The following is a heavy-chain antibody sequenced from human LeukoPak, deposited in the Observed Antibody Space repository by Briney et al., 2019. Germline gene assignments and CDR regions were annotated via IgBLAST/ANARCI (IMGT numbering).Heavy chain of an antibody. J-gene: IGHJ3*02. CDR1: GFTFSSYA. CDR3: AKGIVVVVAATDAFDI. V-gene: IGHV3-23*01. CDR2: ISGSGGST. Sequence: GGSLRLSCAASGFTFSSYAMSWVRQAPGKGLEWVPAISGSGGSTYYADSVKGRFTISRDNSKNTLYLQMNSLRAEDTAVYYCAKGIVVVVAATDAFDIWGQGTMVTVSS. D-gene: IGHD2-15*01.